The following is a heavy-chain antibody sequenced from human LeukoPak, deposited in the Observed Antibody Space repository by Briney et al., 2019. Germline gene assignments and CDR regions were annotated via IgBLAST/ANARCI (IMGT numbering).Heavy chain of an antibody. D-gene: IGHD3-10*01. J-gene: IGHJ5*02. Sequence: ASVKVSCKASGYTFTGYYMHWVRQAPGQGLEWMGWINTNTGNPTYAQGFTGRFVFSLDTSVSTAYLQISSLKAEDTAVYYCARVSGLLWFGEFDSNWFDPWGQGTLVTVSS. CDR3: ARVSGLLWFGEFDSNWFDP. CDR1: GYTFTGYY. CDR2: INTNTGNP. V-gene: IGHV7-4-1*02.